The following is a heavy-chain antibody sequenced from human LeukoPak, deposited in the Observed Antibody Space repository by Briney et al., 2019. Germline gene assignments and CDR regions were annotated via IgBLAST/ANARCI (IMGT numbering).Heavy chain of an antibody. CDR3: AVRRHSGYDWSSGLDY. Sequence: KTSETLSLTCTVSGGSVSSGDYYWTWIRQPPGKGLEWIGYIYGSGSTYYNPSLKSRLTISIHTSKNQFSLKVSSVTAADTAVYYCAVRRHSGYDWSSGLDYWGQGTLVTVFS. D-gene: IGHD5-12*01. CDR1: GGSVSSGDYY. J-gene: IGHJ4*02. CDR2: IYGSGST. V-gene: IGHV4-30-4*01.